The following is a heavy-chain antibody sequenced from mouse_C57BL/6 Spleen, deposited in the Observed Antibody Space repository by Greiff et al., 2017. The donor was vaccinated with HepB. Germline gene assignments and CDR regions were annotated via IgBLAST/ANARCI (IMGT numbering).Heavy chain of an antibody. J-gene: IGHJ4*01. D-gene: IGHD1-1*01. CDR3: ARTRVYYGSSSYYAMDY. V-gene: IGHV2-9-1*01. CDR1: GFSLTSYA. Sequence: VQVVESGPGLVAPSQSLSITCTVSGFSLTSYAISWVRQPPGKGLEWLGVIWTGGGTNYNSALKSRLSISKDNSKSQVFLKMNSLQTDDTARYYCARTRVYYGSSSYYAMDYWGQGTSVTVSS. CDR2: IWTGGGT.